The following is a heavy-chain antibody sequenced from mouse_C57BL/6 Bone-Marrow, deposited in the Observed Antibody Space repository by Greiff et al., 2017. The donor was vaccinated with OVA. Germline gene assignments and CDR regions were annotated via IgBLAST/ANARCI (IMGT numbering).Heavy chain of an antibody. CDR3: AREGPFTQDY. D-gene: IGHD1-1*01. Sequence: EVKVVESGGGLVKPGGSLKLSCAASGFTFSSYAMSWVRQTPEKRLEWVATISDGGSYTYYPDNVKGRFTISRDHAKNNLYLQMSHLKSEDTAMYYCAREGPFTQDYWGQGTSVTVSS. V-gene: IGHV5-4*01. J-gene: IGHJ4*01. CDR1: GFTFSSYA. CDR2: ISDGGSYT.